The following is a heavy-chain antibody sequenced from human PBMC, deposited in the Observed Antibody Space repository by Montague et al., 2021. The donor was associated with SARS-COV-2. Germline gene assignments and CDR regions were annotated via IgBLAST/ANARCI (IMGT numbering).Heavy chain of an antibody. D-gene: IGHD6-13*01. Sequence: SETRSLTCSVSGGSITDRTYYWGCIRQSPGKGLEWIGDINYSGTTYYXPSLKSRVTIYLDTDKNQLSLNMTSVTAADTAVYYCARHWGIAAAGNWGQGTLVTVSS. CDR1: GGSITDRTYY. CDR3: ARHWGIAAAGN. CDR2: INYSGTT. J-gene: IGHJ4*02. V-gene: IGHV4-39*01.